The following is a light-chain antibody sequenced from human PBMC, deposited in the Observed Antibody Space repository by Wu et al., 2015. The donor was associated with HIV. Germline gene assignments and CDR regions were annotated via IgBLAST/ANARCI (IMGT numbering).Light chain of an antibody. V-gene: IGKV3-11*01. CDR1: QSVSSY. Sequence: EIVLTQSPATLSLSPGERATLSCRASQSVSSYLAWYQQKPGQAPRLLIYDASNRATGIPARFSGSGSGTDFTLTISSLEPEDFAVYYCQHYATSPRTWTFGQGTKVQVK. CDR3: QHYATSPRTWT. J-gene: IGKJ1*01. CDR2: DAS.